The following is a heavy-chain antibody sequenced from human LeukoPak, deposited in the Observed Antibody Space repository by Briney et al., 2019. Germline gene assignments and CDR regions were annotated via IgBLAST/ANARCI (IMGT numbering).Heavy chain of an antibody. V-gene: IGHV1-2*02. CDR3: ARDRDYSSSSSDY. Sequence: ASVKVSCKASGYPFTNKYIHWVRQAPGQGLEWMGWISPNTGGTNYAQKFQGSVTMSRDTSITTAYLELNRLTSDDTAVYYCARDRDYSSSSSDYWGQGTLVAVSS. CDR2: ISPNTGGT. D-gene: IGHD6-6*01. J-gene: IGHJ4*02. CDR1: GYPFTNKY.